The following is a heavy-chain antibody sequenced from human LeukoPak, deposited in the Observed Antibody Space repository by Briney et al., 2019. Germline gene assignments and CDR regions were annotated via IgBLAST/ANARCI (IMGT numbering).Heavy chain of an antibody. CDR3: ARDFGYSYGCFDY. Sequence: ASVKVSCKASGGTFSSYAISWVRQAPGQGLEWMGGIIPIFGTANYAQKFQGRVTITADESTSTAYMELSSLRSEDTAVYYCARDFGYSYGCFDYWGQGTLVTVSS. V-gene: IGHV1-69*13. CDR2: IIPIFGTA. J-gene: IGHJ4*02. D-gene: IGHD5-18*01. CDR1: GGTFSSYA.